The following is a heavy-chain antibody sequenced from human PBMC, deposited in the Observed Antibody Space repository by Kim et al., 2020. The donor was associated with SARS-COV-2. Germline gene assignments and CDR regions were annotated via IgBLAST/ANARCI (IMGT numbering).Heavy chain of an antibody. D-gene: IGHD3-3*01. Sequence: SLKSRVTISVDTSKNQFSLKLSSVTAADTAVYYCARGPSRIFGVVTPYDIWGQGTMVTVSS. J-gene: IGHJ3*02. CDR3: ARGPSRIFGVVTPYDI. V-gene: IGHV4-34*13.